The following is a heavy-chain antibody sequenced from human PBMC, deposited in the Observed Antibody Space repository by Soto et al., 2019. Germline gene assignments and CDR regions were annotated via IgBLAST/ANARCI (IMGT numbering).Heavy chain of an antibody. J-gene: IGHJ6*02. D-gene: IGHD2-21*01. CDR1: GYTFTSYG. Sequence: QVQLVQSGAEVKKPGDSVKVSCKASGYTFTSYGISWVRQAPGQELEWMGWISAYNGNTNYAQKLQGRVTMTTDTSTITAYMKLSSQRSENTDVYYCARDDHTIVRASWYYYGMHVWRQGTTVTAS. CDR3: ARDDHTIVRASWYYYGMHV. V-gene: IGHV1-18*01. CDR2: ISAYNGNT.